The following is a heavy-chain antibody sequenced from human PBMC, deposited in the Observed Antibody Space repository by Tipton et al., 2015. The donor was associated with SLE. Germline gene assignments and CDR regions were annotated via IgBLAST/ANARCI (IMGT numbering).Heavy chain of an antibody. CDR1: GYSLSSGYY. CDR2: IYTSGST. D-gene: IGHD1-26*01. J-gene: IGHJ6*02. CDR3: VRDDGAGPYYYGMDV. V-gene: IGHV4-61*09. Sequence: TLSLTCAVSGYSLSSGYYWGWIRQPAGKGLEWIGHIYTSGSTNYNPSLKSRVTILIDTSKNQFSLKLSSVTAADTAVYYCVRDDGAGPYYYGMDVWGQGTTVTVSS.